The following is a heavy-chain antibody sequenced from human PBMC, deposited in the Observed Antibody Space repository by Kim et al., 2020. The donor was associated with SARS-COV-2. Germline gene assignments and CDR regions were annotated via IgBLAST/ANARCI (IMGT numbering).Heavy chain of an antibody. CDR1: GFTFSHYG. CDR3: AKDREQWLLQGIFDS. CDR2: IADDGGTA. J-gene: IGHJ4*02. V-gene: IGHV3-30*18. Sequence: GGSLRLSCVASGFTFSHYGMHWVRQAPGKGLEWVAAIADDGGTAYYADSVKGRFTISRDKSKNTLYLQMNSLRGEDTAVYYCAKDREQWLLQGIFDSWGQGSLVTVPS. D-gene: IGHD6-19*01.